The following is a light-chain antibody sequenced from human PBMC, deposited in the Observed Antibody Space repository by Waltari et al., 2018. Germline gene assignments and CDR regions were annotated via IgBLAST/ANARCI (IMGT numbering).Light chain of an antibody. CDR3: LQYNSYPQT. J-gene: IGKJ1*01. CDR2: SAS. CDR1: QDIGND. V-gene: IGKV1-17*01. Sequence: DIQMTQSPCSLSSSVGDRVTITCRASQDIGNDLGWYQHKPGKAPQRLISSASTLQSGVPSRFSGSRSGTEFTLTITSLQPEDFATYYCLQYNSYPQTFGQGTKVEFK.